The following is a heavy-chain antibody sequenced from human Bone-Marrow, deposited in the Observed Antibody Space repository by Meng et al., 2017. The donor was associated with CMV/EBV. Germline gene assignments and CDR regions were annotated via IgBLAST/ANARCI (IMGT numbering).Heavy chain of an antibody. CDR3: ARDSKGGSGAFGTYYYYGMDV. CDR1: GFTFSSYS. J-gene: IGHJ6*01. V-gene: IGHV3-21*01. Sequence: GGSLRLSCAASGFTFSSYSMNWVRQAPGKGLEWVSSISSSSSYIYYADSVRGRFTISRDNAKNSLYLQMNSLRAEDTAVYYCARDSKGGSGAFGTYYYYGMDVWGQGTTVTVYS. D-gene: IGHD3-10*01. CDR2: ISSSSSYI.